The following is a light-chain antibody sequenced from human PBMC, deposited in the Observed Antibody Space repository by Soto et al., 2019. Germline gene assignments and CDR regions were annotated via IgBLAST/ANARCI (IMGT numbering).Light chain of an antibody. CDR3: QQYGSAPRT. Sequence: EIVLTQSPGTLSWSPGERATLSCRASQSVSRNYLAWYQQKPGQAPRLLIYAASSRISGIPDRFSGSGSGTDFTLTISRLEPEDFAVYHCQQYGSAPRTFGQGTKVEIK. CDR2: AAS. J-gene: IGKJ1*01. V-gene: IGKV3-20*01. CDR1: QSVSRNY.